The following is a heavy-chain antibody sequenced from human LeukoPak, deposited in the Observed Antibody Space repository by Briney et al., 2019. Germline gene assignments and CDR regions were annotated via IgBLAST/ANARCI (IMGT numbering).Heavy chain of an antibody. CDR2: IKQDGSEK. CDR1: GFTVSSTY. J-gene: IGHJ6*02. Sequence: PGGSLRLSCAASGFTVSSTYMSWVRQAPGKGLEWVANIKQDGSEKYYVDSVKGRFTISRDNAKNSLYLQMNSLRAEDTAVYYCARDVVVVVAATHYYYYYGMDVWGQGTTVTVSS. D-gene: IGHD2-15*01. CDR3: ARDVVVVVAATHYYYYYGMDV. V-gene: IGHV3-7*01.